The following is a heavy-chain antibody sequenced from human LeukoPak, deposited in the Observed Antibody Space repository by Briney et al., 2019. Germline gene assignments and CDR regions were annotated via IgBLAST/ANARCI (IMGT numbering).Heavy chain of an antibody. D-gene: IGHD3-10*01. Sequence: HPGGSLRLSCAASGFTFSSYAMSWFRQAPGKGLEWVSAISGTTGGTYYADSVKGRFTISRDNSKNTLYLQMNSLRAEDTAVYYCAKVTGWFGELLPSTYNWFDPWGQGTLVTVSS. CDR2: ISGTTGGT. J-gene: IGHJ5*02. V-gene: IGHV3-23*01. CDR1: GFTFSSYA. CDR3: AKVTGWFGELLPSTYNWFDP.